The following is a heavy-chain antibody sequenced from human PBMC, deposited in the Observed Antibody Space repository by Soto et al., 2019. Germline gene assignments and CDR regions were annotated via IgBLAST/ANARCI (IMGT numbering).Heavy chain of an antibody. CDR2: IFYTGTT. D-gene: IGHD2-2*01. CDR3: ARLVVVAPVANA. CDR1: GGSINYNSYY. V-gene: IGHV4-39*02. J-gene: IGHJ5*01. Sequence: SETLSLTCSVSGGSINYNSYYWGWIRQPPGKGPEWVGGIFYTGTTYYSPSLKDRVTISVDTSKNSFSLNLTSVTAADTAVYFCARLVVVAPVANAWSHGALVTVSS.